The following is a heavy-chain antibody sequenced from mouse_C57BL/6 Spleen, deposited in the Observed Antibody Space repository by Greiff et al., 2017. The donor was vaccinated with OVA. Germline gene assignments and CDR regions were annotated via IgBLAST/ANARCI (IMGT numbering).Heavy chain of an antibody. CDR3: AISDYYGSSYWYFDV. CDR1: GYTFTDYN. Sequence: VQLQQSGPELVKPGASVKIPCKASGYTFTDYNMDWVKQSHGKSLEWIGDINPNNGGTIYNQKFKGKATLTVDKSSSTAYMELRSLTSEDTAVYYCAISDYYGSSYWYFDVWGTGTTVTVSS. D-gene: IGHD1-1*01. CDR2: INPNNGGT. V-gene: IGHV1-18*01. J-gene: IGHJ1*03.